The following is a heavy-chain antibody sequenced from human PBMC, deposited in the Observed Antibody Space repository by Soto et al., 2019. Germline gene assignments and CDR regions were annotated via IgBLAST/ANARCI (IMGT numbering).Heavy chain of an antibody. Sequence: QLQLQESGPGLVKPSETLSLTCTVSGGSISSSSYYWGWIRQPPGKGLEWIGSIYYSGSTYYNPSLKSRVTISVDTSKNQFSLKLSSVTAADTAVYYCARHIYCSGGSCYPEYFYYWGQGTLVTVSS. CDR1: GGSISSSSYY. J-gene: IGHJ4*02. D-gene: IGHD2-15*01. CDR2: IYYSGST. V-gene: IGHV4-39*01. CDR3: ARHIYCSGGSCYPEYFYY.